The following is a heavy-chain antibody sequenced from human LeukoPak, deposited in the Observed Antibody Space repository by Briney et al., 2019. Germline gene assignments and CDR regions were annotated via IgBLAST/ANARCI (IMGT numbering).Heavy chain of an antibody. CDR1: GYTFTSYG. V-gene: IGHV1-18*01. J-gene: IGHJ4*02. Sequence: ASVKVSCKASGYTFTSYGISWVRQAPGQGLEWMGWISAYNGNTNYAQKLQGRFTMTTDTSTSTAYMELRSLRSDDTAVYYCARDSATTVTTRKGFDYWGQGTLVTVSS. CDR2: ISAYNGNT. CDR3: ARDSATTVTTRKGFDY. D-gene: IGHD4-17*01.